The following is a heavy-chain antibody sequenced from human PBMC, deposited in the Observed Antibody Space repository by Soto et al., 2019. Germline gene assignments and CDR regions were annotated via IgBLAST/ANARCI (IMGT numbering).Heavy chain of an antibody. CDR2: IWHDGTNK. J-gene: IGHJ4*02. Sequence: QEQLVESGGGVVQPGRSLRLSCAASGFTFSDYAMHWVRQAPGKGLEWVAVIWHDGTNKYYADSVKGRFTISRDNSKNTLYLQMNSLIAEDTAVYYCASPALLVSTFDYWGQGNVVTVSS. CDR1: GFTFSDYA. CDR3: ASPALLVSTFDY. D-gene: IGHD5-12*01. V-gene: IGHV3-33*01.